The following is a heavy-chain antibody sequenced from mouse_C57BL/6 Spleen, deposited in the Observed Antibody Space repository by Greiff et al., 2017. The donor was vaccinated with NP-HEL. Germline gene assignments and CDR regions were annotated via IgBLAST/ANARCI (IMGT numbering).Heavy chain of an antibody. D-gene: IGHD1-1*01. Sequence: VQLQQSGPELVKPGASVKISCKASGYAFSSSWMNWVKQRPGKGLEWIGRIYPGDGDTNYNGKFKGKATLTADKSSSTAYMQLSSLTSEDSAVYFCARGRGYGSSSYAMDYWGQGTSVTVSS. J-gene: IGHJ4*01. CDR2: IYPGDGDT. CDR1: GYAFSSSW. V-gene: IGHV1-82*01. CDR3: ARGRGYGSSSYAMDY.